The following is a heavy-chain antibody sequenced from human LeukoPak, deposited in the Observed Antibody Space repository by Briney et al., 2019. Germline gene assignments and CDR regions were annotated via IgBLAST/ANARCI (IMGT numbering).Heavy chain of an antibody. J-gene: IGHJ4*02. Sequence: GGSLRLSCAASGFTFSSYWMHWVRQAPGKGLVWVSRINTDGSSTNYADSVKGRFTISRDNAKNSLYLQMNSLRAEDTAVYYCARLYDGSAYHADHFDYWGQGTLVIVSS. CDR2: INTDGSST. D-gene: IGHD3-22*01. CDR1: GFTFSSYW. V-gene: IGHV3-74*01. CDR3: ARLYDGSAYHADHFDY.